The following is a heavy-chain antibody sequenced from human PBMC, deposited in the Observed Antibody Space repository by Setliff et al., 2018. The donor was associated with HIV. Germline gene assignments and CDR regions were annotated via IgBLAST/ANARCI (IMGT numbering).Heavy chain of an antibody. CDR1: GDSISSYY. CDR2: IYTSGIT. CDR3: ARQMTIPGVAVTPVDY. V-gene: IGHV4-4*08. Sequence: SETLSLTCTVSGDSISSYYWSWIRQPPGKGLEWIGYIYTSGITDYNPSLKSRVTISGDTSKSQFSLRLTSVTAADTAVYYCARQMTIPGVAVTPVDYWGQGALVTVSS. D-gene: IGHD3-3*01. J-gene: IGHJ4*02.